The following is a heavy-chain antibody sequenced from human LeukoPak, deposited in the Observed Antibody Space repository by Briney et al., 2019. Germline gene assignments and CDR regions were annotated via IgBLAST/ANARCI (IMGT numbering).Heavy chain of an antibody. J-gene: IGHJ4*02. CDR3: ARDDILTGYYY. V-gene: IGHV3-74*01. D-gene: IGHD3-9*01. Sequence: GGSLRLSCAASGFTFSSYCMHWLRQAPGKGLVWVSRINSDGSNKGYAYSVKGRFTVSRDTAQNTLDLKMNSLRAEDTAVYYCARDDILTGYYYWGPGTLVTVSA. CDR2: INSDGSNK. CDR1: GFTFSSYC.